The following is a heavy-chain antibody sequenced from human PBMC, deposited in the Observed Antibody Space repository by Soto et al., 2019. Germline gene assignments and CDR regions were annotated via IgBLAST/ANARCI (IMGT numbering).Heavy chain of an antibody. CDR1: GGSFSGYY. CDR2: INHSGST. CDR3: ARGRGVPTYYYGSGCQGIFYY. D-gene: IGHD3-10*01. V-gene: IGHV4-34*01. Sequence: SETLSLTCAVYGGSFSGYYWSWIRQPPGKGLEWIGEINHSGSTNYNPSLKSRVTISVDTSKNQFSLKLSSVTAADTAVYYCARGRGVPTYYYGSGCQGIFYYWGQGTLVTVSS. J-gene: IGHJ4*02.